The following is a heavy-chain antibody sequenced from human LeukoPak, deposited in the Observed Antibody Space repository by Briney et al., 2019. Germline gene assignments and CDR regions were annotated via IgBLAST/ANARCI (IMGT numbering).Heavy chain of an antibody. CDR3: ARVSRLDFQLRHAFNI. CDR2: IIPIFGTA. D-gene: IGHD3-3*01. CDR1: GGTFSSYA. Sequence: GSSVKVSCKASGGTFSSYAISWVRQAPGQGLEWMGGIIPIFGTANYAQKFQGRVTITADKSTSTAYMELRSLRSDDTAVYYCARVSRLDFQLRHAFNIWGQGTMVTVSS. V-gene: IGHV1-69*06. J-gene: IGHJ3*02.